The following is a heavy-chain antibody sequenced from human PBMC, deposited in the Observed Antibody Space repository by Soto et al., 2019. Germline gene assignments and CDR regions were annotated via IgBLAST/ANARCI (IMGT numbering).Heavy chain of an antibody. J-gene: IGHJ4*02. CDR3: ARDGGRHSGGIDY. V-gene: IGHV1-69*01. Sequence: QVQLVQSGAEVKKPGSSVKVSCKASGGTFSSYSINWVRQAPGPGLEWMGEIIPIFGTANYAQKFQGRVTITADESTSTAYMELSSLRSEDTAVYDCARDGGRHSGGIDYWGQGTLVTVSS. D-gene: IGHD1-26*01. CDR1: GGTFSSYS. CDR2: IIPIFGTA.